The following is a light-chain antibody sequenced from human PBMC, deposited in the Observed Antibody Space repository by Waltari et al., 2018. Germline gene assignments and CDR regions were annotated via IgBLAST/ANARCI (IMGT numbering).Light chain of an antibody. Sequence: QSVLTQPPSVSGAPGQRVTVSCTGNRSNIGAGYDVHWYQQLPGTAPRLLIYGNFNRPSGVPDRVSCSKSGTSTSLAITGLQAEDEAVYYCQSYDSSLSGVVFGGGTKLTVL. CDR1: RSNIGAGYD. J-gene: IGLJ2*01. CDR3: QSYDSSLSGVV. V-gene: IGLV1-40*01. CDR2: GNF.